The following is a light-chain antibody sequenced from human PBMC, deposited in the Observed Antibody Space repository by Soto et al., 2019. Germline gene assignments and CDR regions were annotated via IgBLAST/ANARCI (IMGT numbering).Light chain of an antibody. Sequence: QSALTQPASVSGSPGQSITISCTGTTSDVGTYNLVSWYQQHPDKAPKLMIYEVTKRPSGVSNRFSGSKSGNTASLTISGLQADDEADYYCSSYAGGNTAAFGGGTKVTVL. J-gene: IGLJ2*01. CDR1: TSDVGTYNL. V-gene: IGLV2-23*02. CDR2: EVT. CDR3: SSYAGGNTAA.